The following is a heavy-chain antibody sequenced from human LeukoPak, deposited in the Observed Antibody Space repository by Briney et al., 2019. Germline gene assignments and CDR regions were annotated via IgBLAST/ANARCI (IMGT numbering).Heavy chain of an antibody. CDR1: GFTFSSYA. V-gene: IGHV3-30-3*01. CDR2: ISNDGNTK. D-gene: IGHD3-10*01. J-gene: IGHJ4*02. CDR3: ARAMVRGVPFDY. Sequence: PGGSLRLSCAASGFTFSSYAMHWVRQPPGRGLEWLTVISNDGNTKYYADSVRGRFTISRDNSKSTLYLQINGLSLDDTAVYYCARAMVRGVPFDYWGQGTLVTVSS.